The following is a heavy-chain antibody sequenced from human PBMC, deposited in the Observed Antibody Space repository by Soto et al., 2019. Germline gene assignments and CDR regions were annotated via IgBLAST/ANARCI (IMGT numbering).Heavy chain of an antibody. J-gene: IGHJ2*01. D-gene: IGHD2-21*01. Sequence: GGSLRLSCAASGFTFSSYAMSWVRQAPGKGLEWVSAISGSGGSTYYADSVKGRFTIARDNSKNTLYLQMNSLRAEDTAVYYCAKDLFTDLKHWYFDLWGRGTLVTVSS. CDR1: GFTFSSYA. CDR3: AKDLFTDLKHWYFDL. V-gene: IGHV3-23*01. CDR2: ISGSGGST.